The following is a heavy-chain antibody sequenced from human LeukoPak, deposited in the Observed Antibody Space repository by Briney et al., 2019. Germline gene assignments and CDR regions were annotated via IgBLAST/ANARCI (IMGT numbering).Heavy chain of an antibody. CDR3: ARAYDYVWGSYHIDY. J-gene: IGHJ4*02. CDR1: GFTFSSYW. Sequence: GGSLRHSCAASGFTFSSYWMHWVRQAPGKGLVWVSRINSDGSSTSYADSVKGRFTISRDNAKNTLYLQMNSLRAEDTAVYYCARAYDYVWGSYHIDYWGQGTLVTVSS. CDR2: INSDGSST. D-gene: IGHD3-16*02. V-gene: IGHV3-74*01.